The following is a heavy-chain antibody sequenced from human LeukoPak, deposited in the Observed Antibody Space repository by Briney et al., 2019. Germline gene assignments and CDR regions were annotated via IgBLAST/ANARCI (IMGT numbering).Heavy chain of an antibody. CDR2: ISISSNYI. CDR3: ARGTYNSAGTFDY. D-gene: IGHD2-15*01. J-gene: IGHJ4*02. Sequence: GGSLRLSCAASGFTFSSHSMSWVRQAPGKGLEWVSYISISSNYIYYADSVKGRFTISRDNAKNSLYLQMNSLRVEDTAVYYCARGTYNSAGTFDYWGQGTLVTVSS. CDR1: GFTFSSHS. V-gene: IGHV3-21*01.